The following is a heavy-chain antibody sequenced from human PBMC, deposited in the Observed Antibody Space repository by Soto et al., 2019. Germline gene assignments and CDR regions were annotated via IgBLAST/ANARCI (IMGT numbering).Heavy chain of an antibody. CDR3: ARDPGAYYDSSGTVTFFDY. CDR1: GYAFTSYG. Sequence: VSVKVSCKASGYAFTSYGISWVRQAPGQGLEWMGWVSAYNGNTNYAQKLQGRVTMTTDTSTSTAYMELRSLRSDDTAVYYCARDPGAYYDSSGTVTFFDYWVQGTLVTVSS. D-gene: IGHD3-22*01. CDR2: VSAYNGNT. V-gene: IGHV1-18*01. J-gene: IGHJ4*02.